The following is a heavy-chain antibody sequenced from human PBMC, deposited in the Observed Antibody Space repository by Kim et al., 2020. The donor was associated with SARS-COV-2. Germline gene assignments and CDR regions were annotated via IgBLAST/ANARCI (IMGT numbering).Heavy chain of an antibody. CDR3: AREPDYGDYFDY. D-gene: IGHD4-17*01. Sequence: SETLSLTCTVSGGSISSYYWSWIRQPPGKGLEWIGYIYYSGSTNYNPTLKSRVTISVDTSKNQYSLKLSSVTAADTAVYYCAREPDYGDYFDYWGQGTVVTVSS. CDR2: IYYSGST. CDR1: GGSISSYY. J-gene: IGHJ4*02. V-gene: IGHV4-59*13.